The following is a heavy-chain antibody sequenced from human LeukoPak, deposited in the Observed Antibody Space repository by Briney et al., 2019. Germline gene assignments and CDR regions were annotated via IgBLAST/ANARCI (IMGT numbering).Heavy chain of an antibody. CDR3: ARHLSSYVDY. CDR1: GGSISSYY. J-gene: IGHJ4*02. Sequence: SETLSLTCTVSGGSISSYYWSRIRQPPGKGLEWIGYIYYSGSTNYNPSLKSRVTISVDTSKNQFSLKLSSVTAADTAVYYCARHLSSYVDYWGQGTLVTVSS. V-gene: IGHV4-59*08. CDR2: IYYSGST.